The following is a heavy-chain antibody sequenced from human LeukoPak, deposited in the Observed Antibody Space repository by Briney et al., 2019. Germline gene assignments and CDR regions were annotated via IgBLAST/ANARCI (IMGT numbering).Heavy chain of an antibody. J-gene: IGHJ4*02. D-gene: IGHD4-17*01. Sequence: ASVKVSCKASGYTFTSYGISWMRQAPGQGLQWMGWISDYNGNTNYALNTNYAQKFQGRVTITADKSTSTAYMELSSLRSEDTAVYYCATMAEGEDDYGDYLFDYWGQGTLVTVSS. V-gene: IGHV1-18*01. CDR1: GYTFTSYG. CDR2: ISDYNGNTNYALNT. CDR3: ATMAEGEDDYGDYLFDY.